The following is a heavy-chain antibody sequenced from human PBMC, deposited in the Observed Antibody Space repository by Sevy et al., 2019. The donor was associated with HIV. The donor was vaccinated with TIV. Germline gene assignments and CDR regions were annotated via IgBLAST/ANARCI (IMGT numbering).Heavy chain of an antibody. CDR3: ARDGLERLLPYFDY. V-gene: IGHV4-38-2*02. CDR1: GYAISTNYY. Sequence: SETLSLTCTVSGYAISTNYYWGWIRQPPGKGLEWIGSIFHTGYIQYNPSLKRRVTISLDTSKNQFSLRLASVTAADTAIYSCARDGLERLLPYFDYWGQGTLVTVSS. J-gene: IGHJ4*02. CDR2: IFHTGYI. D-gene: IGHD1-1*01.